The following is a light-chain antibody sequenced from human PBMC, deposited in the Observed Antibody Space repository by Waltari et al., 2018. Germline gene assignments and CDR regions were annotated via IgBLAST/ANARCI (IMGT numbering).Light chain of an antibody. V-gene: IGLV2-14*03. CDR1: SSDVVGYNF. J-gene: IGLJ3*02. CDR3: SSYRSSSTFWV. CDR2: DVS. Sequence: QSALTQPASVSGSPGQSITISCTGTSSDVVGYNFVSWYQHHPGKAPKLIIYDVSKRPSGVSNRFSGSKSGNTASLTISGLQAEDEADYYCSSYRSSSTFWVFGGGTKLTV.